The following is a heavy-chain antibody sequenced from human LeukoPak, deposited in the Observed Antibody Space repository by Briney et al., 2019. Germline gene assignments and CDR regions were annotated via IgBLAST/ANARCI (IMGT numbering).Heavy chain of an antibody. CDR3: ARDPHPGYYGSGSFAYY. J-gene: IGHJ4*02. CDR2: ISYDGSNK. D-gene: IGHD3-10*01. Sequence: GGSLRLSCAASGFTFSSYAMHWVRQAPGKGLEWVAVISYDGSNKYYADSVKSRFTISRDNSKNTLYLQMNSLRAEDTAVYYCARDPHPGYYGSGSFAYYWGQGTLVTVSS. CDR1: GFTFSSYA. V-gene: IGHV3-30-3*01.